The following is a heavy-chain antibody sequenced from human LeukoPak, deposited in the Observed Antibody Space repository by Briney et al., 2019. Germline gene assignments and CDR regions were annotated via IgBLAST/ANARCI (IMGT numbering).Heavy chain of an antibody. CDR2: INHSGST. D-gene: IGHD5-24*01. Sequence: GSLRLSCAASGFTFSSYAMSWVRQAPGKGLEWIGEINHSGSTNYNPSLKSRVTISVDTSKNQFSLKLSSVTAADTAVYYCARRYGYNSPWGQGTLVTVSS. V-gene: IGHV4-34*01. J-gene: IGHJ5*02. CDR3: ARRYGYNSP. CDR1: GFTFSSYA.